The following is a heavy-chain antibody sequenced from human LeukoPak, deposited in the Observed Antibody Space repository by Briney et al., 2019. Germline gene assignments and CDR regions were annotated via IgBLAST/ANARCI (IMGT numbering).Heavy chain of an antibody. CDR1: GYTFTGYY. CDR2: INPNSGGT. J-gene: IGHJ4*02. CDR3: ARVRDGYNALYYFDY. Sequence: ASVKVSCKASGYTFTGYYMHWVRQAPGQGLEWMGWINPNSGGTNYAQKFQGRVTMTRDTSISTAYMELSRLRSDDTAVYYCARVRDGYNALYYFDYRGQGTLVTVSS. D-gene: IGHD5-12*01. V-gene: IGHV1-2*02.